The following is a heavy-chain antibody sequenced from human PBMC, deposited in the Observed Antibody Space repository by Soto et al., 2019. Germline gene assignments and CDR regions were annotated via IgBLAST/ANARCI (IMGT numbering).Heavy chain of an antibody. V-gene: IGHV5-51*01. J-gene: IGHJ4*02. CDR1: GYSFTSYC. D-gene: IGHD3-3*01. CDR2: IYPGDSDT. Sequence: GESLKISCKGSGYSFTSYCIGWVRQMPGKGLEWMWIIYPGDSDTRYSPSFQGQVTISADKSISTAYLQWSSLKASDTAMYYCARPTAAYYDFWSGYSYFDYWGQGTLVTVSS. CDR3: ARPTAAYYDFWSGYSYFDY.